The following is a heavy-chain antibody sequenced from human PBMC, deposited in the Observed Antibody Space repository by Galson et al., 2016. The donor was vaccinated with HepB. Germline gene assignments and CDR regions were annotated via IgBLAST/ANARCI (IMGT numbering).Heavy chain of an antibody. J-gene: IGHJ4*02. Sequence: SLRLSCAASGFTFSSYWMHWVRQVPGKGLVWVSRINSDGSSTSYADSGKGRFTISRDNAKNTLYLQMNSLGDEDTAVYYCARDAEYSNGWFPHYWGQGTLVTVSS. D-gene: IGHD6-19*01. CDR3: ARDAEYSNGWFPHY. CDR1: GFTFSSYW. V-gene: IGHV3-74*01. CDR2: INSDGSST.